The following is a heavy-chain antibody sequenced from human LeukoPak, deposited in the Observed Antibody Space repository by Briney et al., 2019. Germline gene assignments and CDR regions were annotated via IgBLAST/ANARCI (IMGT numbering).Heavy chain of an antibody. Sequence: PGGSLRLSCAASGFTFSSYSMNWVRQAPGKGLEWVSYISSSSSTIYYADSVKGRFTISRDNSENTLYLQMNSLRAEDTAVYYCAKGARLRSGFYYYYYMDVWGKGTTVTISS. CDR1: GFTFSSYS. J-gene: IGHJ6*03. V-gene: IGHV3-48*01. CDR2: ISSSSSTI. CDR3: AKGARLRSGFYYYYYMDV. D-gene: IGHD5-12*01.